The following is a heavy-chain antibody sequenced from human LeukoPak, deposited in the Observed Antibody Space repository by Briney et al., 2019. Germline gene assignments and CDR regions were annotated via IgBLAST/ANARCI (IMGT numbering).Heavy chain of an antibody. Sequence: ASVKVSCKASGYTFTSYGISWVRQAPGQGLEWMGWISAYNGNTNYAQKLQGRVTITADESTSTAYMELSSLRSEDTAVYYCARAYAEYDILTGYLRLDPWGQGTLVTVSS. CDR2: ISAYNGNT. D-gene: IGHD3-9*01. V-gene: IGHV1-18*01. CDR1: GYTFTSYG. CDR3: ARAYAEYDILTGYLRLDP. J-gene: IGHJ5*02.